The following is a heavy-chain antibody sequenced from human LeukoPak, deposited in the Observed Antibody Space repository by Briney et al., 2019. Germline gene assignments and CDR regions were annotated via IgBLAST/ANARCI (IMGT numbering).Heavy chain of an antibody. CDR3: AKQTTVTTGMDYYYGMDV. CDR1: GFTFINYV. V-gene: IGHV3-23*01. CDR2: ISGSGGST. J-gene: IGHJ6*02. D-gene: IGHD4-11*01. Sequence: GGSLRLSCAASGFTFINYVMNWVRQAPGKGLEWVSAISGSGGSTYYADSVKGRFTISRDNSKNTLYLQMNSLRAEDTAVYYCAKQTTVTTGMDYYYGMDVWGQGTTVTVSS.